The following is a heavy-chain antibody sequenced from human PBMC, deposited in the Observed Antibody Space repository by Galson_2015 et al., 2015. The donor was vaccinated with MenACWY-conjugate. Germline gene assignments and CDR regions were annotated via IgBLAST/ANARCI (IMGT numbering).Heavy chain of an antibody. J-gene: IGHJ3*02. CDR1: DSG. Sequence: DSGRRWGRQGPGKGGERVSDLSWNKFNIASADSVMGRFTDCRVNAKHFLYVKMNSLREEDTASYYCVKETGGSDFYMGPRAFDMWGRGTLVIVSS. V-gene: IGHV3-9*01. CDR3: VKETGGSDFYMGPRAFDM. D-gene: IGHD2-21*02. CDR2: LSWNKFNI.